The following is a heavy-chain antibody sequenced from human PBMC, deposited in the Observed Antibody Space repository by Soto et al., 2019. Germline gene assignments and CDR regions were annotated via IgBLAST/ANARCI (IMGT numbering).Heavy chain of an antibody. CDR2: IYYSGST. J-gene: IGHJ3*02. D-gene: IGHD2-2*01. CDR3: ATPASLGYCSSTSCYSGAFDI. CDR1: GGSISSSSYY. Sequence: SETLSLTCTVSGGSISSSSYYWGWIRQPPGKGLEWIGSIYYSGSTYYNPSLKSRVTISVDTSKNQFSLKLSSVTAADTAVYYCATPASLGYCSSTSCYSGAFDIWGQGTMVTVSS. V-gene: IGHV4-39*01.